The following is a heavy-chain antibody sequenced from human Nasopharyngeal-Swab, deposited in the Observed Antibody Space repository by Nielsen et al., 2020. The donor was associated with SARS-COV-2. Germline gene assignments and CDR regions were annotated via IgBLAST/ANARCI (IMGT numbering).Heavy chain of an antibody. D-gene: IGHD2-15*01. CDR1: GFTFSGYG. CDR3: AKVELGCSAWSRVWGSDDY. CDR2: ISYDGSNK. V-gene: IGHV3-30*18. J-gene: IGHJ4*02. Sequence: GGSLRLSCAASGFTFSGYGMHWVRQAPGKGREWVAVISYDGSNKYYADSVKGRFTISRDNSTNTVFLQMNSLSAEDTVVYYCAKVELGCSAWSRVWGSDDYWGQGTLVTVST.